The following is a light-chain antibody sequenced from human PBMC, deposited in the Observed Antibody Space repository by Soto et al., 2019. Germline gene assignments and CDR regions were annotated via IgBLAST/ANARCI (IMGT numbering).Light chain of an antibody. J-gene: IGKJ1*01. Sequence: EIVMTQSPATLSLSPGERATLSCSASQSISSSLAWYQQKPGQTPRLLIYDTSASATGIRARFSGSGSGIDFTLTSSSLQSEDFAVYYCQQYNNLPRTFGQGTKVEIK. CDR3: QQYNNLPRT. CDR1: QSISSS. CDR2: DTS. V-gene: IGKV3-15*01.